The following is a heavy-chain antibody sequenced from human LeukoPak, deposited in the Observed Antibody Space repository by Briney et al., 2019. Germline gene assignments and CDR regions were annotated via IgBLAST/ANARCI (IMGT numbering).Heavy chain of an antibody. V-gene: IGHV1-2*02. CDR2: INPNSGGT. D-gene: IGHD2-2*01. Sequence: ASVKVSCKASGYPFTGYYMHWVRQAPGQGLEWMGWINPNSGGTNYAQKFQGRVTMTRDTSISTAYMELSRLRSDDTAVYYCARDSSTSYYYYGMDVWGQGTTVTVSS. CDR3: ARDSSTSYYYYGMDV. CDR1: GYPFTGYY. J-gene: IGHJ6*02.